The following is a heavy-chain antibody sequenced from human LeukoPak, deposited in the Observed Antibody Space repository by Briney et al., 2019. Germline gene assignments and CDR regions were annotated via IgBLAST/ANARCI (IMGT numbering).Heavy chain of an antibody. CDR1: GFTFSSYS. Sequence: PGGSLRLSCAASGFTFSSYSMNWVRQAPGKGLEWVSSISSSSSYIYYADSVKGRFTISRDNAKNSLYLQMNSLKAEDTAVYYCARARVAASYYYYYGMDVWGQGTTVTVSS. J-gene: IGHJ6*02. D-gene: IGHD2-15*01. CDR2: ISSSSSYI. CDR3: ARARVAASYYYYYGMDV. V-gene: IGHV3-21*01.